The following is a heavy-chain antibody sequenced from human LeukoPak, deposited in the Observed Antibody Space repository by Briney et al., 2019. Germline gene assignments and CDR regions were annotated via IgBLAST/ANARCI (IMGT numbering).Heavy chain of an antibody. V-gene: IGHV3-64D*09. Sequence: GGSLRLSCSASGFTFCNYAMHWVRQAPGKGLEYVSTISNNVGSTYYADSVKGRFTISRDNSNNTLYLQMRSLRIEDTAMYYCVKAALQYYYDTSGSFDYWGQGTLVTVSS. CDR3: VKAALQYYYDTSGSFDY. CDR2: ISNNVGST. CDR1: GFTFCNYA. D-gene: IGHD3-22*01. J-gene: IGHJ4*02.